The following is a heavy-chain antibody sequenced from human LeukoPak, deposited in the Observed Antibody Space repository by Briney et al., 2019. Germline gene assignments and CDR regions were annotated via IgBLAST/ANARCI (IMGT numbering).Heavy chain of an antibody. CDR1: GGSFSGYY. CDR2: ISHSGST. D-gene: IGHD6-13*01. J-gene: IGHJ4*02. V-gene: IGHV4-34*01. Sequence: PSETLSLTCAVYGGSFSGYYWSLIRQPPGKGLEWIGEISHSGSTNYNPSLKSRVTISVDTSKNQFSLKLSSVTAADTAVYYCARWVAAAGTFLVGFDYWGQGTLVTVSS. CDR3: ARWVAAAGTFLVGFDY.